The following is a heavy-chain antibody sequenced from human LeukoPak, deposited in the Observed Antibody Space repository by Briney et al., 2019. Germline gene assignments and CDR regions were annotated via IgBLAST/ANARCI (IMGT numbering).Heavy chain of an antibody. V-gene: IGHV4-34*01. CDR1: GGSFSGYY. CDR3: ARSRTWIQLWPGRVFDY. J-gene: IGHJ4*02. D-gene: IGHD5-18*01. CDR2: VNHSGST. Sequence: SETLSLTCAVYGGSFSGYYWSWIRQPPGKGLEWIGEVNHSGSTNYNPSLKSRVTISVDTSKNQFSLKLSSVTAADTAVYYRARSRTWIQLWPGRVFDYWGQGTLVTVPS.